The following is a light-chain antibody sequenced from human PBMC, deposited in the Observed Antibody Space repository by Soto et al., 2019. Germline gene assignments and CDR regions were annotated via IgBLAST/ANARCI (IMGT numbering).Light chain of an antibody. CDR3: QQSYGTPIT. CDR2: GAS. V-gene: IGKV3-20*01. Sequence: EIVLTQSPGTLSLSPGERATLSCRASQSVSSSYLAWYQQKPGQAPRFLIYGASSRATGIPDRFSGSGSGTDFTLTISRLEPEDFATYYCQQSYGTPITFGQGTRLEIK. CDR1: QSVSSSY. J-gene: IGKJ5*01.